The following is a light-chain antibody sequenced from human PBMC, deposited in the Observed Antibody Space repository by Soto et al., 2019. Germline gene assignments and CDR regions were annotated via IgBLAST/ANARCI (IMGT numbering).Light chain of an antibody. Sequence: DIQMTQSPSSLSASVGDRVTITCRASQSISSYLNWYQQKPGKAPKLLIYAASSLQSGVPSRFSGSGSVTDFTLTISSLQPEDFATYYCQQSYSTPRTCGPGTKVDIK. CDR2: AAS. CDR1: QSISSY. CDR3: QQSYSTPRT. V-gene: IGKV1-39*01. J-gene: IGKJ1*01.